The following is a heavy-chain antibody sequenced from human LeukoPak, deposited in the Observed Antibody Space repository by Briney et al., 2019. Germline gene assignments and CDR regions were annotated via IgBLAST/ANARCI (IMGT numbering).Heavy chain of an antibody. Sequence: SETLSLTCAVYGGSFSGYYWSWIRQPPGKGLEWIGEINHSGSTNYNPSLKSRVTISVDTSKNQFSLKLSSVTAADTTVYYCARGGITMVRGVSGNYYGMDVWGKGTTVTVSS. CDR2: INHSGST. V-gene: IGHV4-34*01. D-gene: IGHD3-10*01. CDR1: GGSFSGYY. CDR3: ARGGITMVRGVSGNYYGMDV. J-gene: IGHJ6*04.